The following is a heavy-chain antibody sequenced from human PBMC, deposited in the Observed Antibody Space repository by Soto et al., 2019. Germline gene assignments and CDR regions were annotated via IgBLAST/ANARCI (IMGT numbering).Heavy chain of an antibody. D-gene: IGHD3-22*01. CDR3: ARGSGYYPTLHFDY. V-gene: IGHV3-7*01. CDR2: IKQDGSEK. J-gene: IGHJ4*02. Sequence: AGGSLRLSCAASGFTFSSYWMSWVRQAPGKGLEWVANIKQDGSEKYYVDSVKGRFTISRGNAKNSLYLQMNSLRAEDTAVYYCARGSGYYPTLHFDYWGQGTLVTVSS. CDR1: GFTFSSYW.